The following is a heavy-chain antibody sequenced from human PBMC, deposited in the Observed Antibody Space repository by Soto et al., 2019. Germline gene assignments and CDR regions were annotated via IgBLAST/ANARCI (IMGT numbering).Heavy chain of an antibody. Sequence: GGSLRLSCAASGFTFSSYAMSWVRQAPGKGLEWVSAISGSGGSTYYADSVKGRFTISRDNSKNTLYLQMNSLRAEDTAVYYCAGGVVPAAKPKQKNNWFDPWGQGTPVTVSS. J-gene: IGHJ5*02. CDR3: AGGVVPAAKPKQKNNWFDP. CDR1: GFTFSSYA. V-gene: IGHV3-23*01. CDR2: ISGSGGST. D-gene: IGHD2-2*02.